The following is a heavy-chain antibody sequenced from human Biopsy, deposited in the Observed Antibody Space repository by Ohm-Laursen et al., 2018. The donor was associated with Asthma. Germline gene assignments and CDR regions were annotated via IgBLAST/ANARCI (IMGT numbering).Heavy chain of an antibody. J-gene: IGHJ2*01. CDR2: IDYSGTT. D-gene: IGHD2-15*01. CDR1: GASISSGGYY. Sequence: SQTLSLTWTVSGASISSGGYYWSWIRHHPGSGLEWIGYIDYSGTTYYNPSLKSRVSLSPDTSKNQFSLKLSSVTAADTAVYYCARVPTTLRYFDLWGRGTLVTVSS. CDR3: ARVPTTLRYFDL. V-gene: IGHV4-31*02.